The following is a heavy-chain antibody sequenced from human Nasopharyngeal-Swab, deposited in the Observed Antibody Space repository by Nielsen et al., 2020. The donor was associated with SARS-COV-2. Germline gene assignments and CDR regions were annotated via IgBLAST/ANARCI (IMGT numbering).Heavy chain of an antibody. CDR1: GWPFSGYY. CDR2: INHSGGT. V-gene: IGHV4-34*01. Sequence: SETLSLTCAVDGWPFSGYYLSWIRQPPGKGLEWIGEINHSGGTRYNPSLKSRVIISVDTSKNQLSLKLTSLTAADTAMYYCARGQDGAAAALWGQGTLVTVSS. CDR3: ARGQDGAAAAL. D-gene: IGHD6-13*01. J-gene: IGHJ4*02.